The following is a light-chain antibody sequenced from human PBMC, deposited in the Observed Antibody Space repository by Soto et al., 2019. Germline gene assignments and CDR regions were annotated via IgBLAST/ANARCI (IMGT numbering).Light chain of an antibody. CDR1: SSDVGGYNY. V-gene: IGLV2-14*01. CDR3: SSSTSRSTYV. CDR2: DVS. Sequence: QSVLTQPASVSGAPGQSIPISCTGTSSDVGGYNYVSWYQQHPGKAPKLMIYDVSNRPSGVSNRFSGSKSGNTASLTISGLQAEDEADYYCSSSTSRSTYVFGTGTKVTV. J-gene: IGLJ1*01.